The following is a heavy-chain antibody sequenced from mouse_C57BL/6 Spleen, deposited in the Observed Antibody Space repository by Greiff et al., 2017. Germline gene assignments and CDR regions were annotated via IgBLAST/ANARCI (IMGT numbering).Heavy chain of an antibody. CDR1: GFTFSSYA. CDR2: ISDGGSYT. CDR3: AREFITTVVAPFDY. Sequence: EVKVEESGGGLVKPGGSLKLSCAASGFTFSSYAMSWVRQTPEKRLEWVATISDGGSYTYYPDNVKGRFTISRDNAKNNLYLQMSHLKSEDTAMYYCAREFITTVVAPFDYWGQGTTLTVSS. V-gene: IGHV5-4*01. J-gene: IGHJ2*01. D-gene: IGHD1-1*01.